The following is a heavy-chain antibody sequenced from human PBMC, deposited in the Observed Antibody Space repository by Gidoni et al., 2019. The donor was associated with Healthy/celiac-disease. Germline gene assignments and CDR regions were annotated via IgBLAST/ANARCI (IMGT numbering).Heavy chain of an antibody. V-gene: IGHV4-34*01. CDR3: ARARSRRDGYKIGYYYYYMDV. CDR2: INHSGST. J-gene: IGHJ6*03. CDR1: GGSFSGYY. D-gene: IGHD5-12*01. Sequence: QVQLQQWGAGLLKPSETLSPTCAVYGGSFSGYYWSWIRQPTGTGLEWIGEINHSGSTNYNPSLKSRVTISVDTSKNQFSLKLSSVTAADTAVYYCARARSRRDGYKIGYYYYYMDVWGKGTTVTVSS.